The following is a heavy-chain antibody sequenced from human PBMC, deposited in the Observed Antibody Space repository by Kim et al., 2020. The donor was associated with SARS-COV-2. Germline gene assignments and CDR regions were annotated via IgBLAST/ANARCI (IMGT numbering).Heavy chain of an antibody. Sequence: GGSLRLSYAASGFTFSSYWMHWVRQAPGKGLVWVSRINSDGSSTSYADSVKGRFTISRDNAKNTLYLQMNSLRAEDTAVYYCARDRGGTVVTLPWGGYYYYGMDVWGQGTTVTVSS. CDR1: GFTFSSYW. D-gene: IGHD2-15*01. CDR2: INSDGSST. V-gene: IGHV3-74*01. J-gene: IGHJ6*02. CDR3: ARDRGGTVVTLPWGGYYYYGMDV.